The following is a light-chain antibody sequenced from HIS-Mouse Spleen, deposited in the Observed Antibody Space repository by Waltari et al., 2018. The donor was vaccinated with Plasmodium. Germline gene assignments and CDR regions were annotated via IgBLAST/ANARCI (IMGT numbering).Light chain of an antibody. CDR3: QQYNNWPT. CDR1: QSVSSN. J-gene: IGKJ5*01. Sequence: EIVMTQSPATLSVSPGERATLSCRASQSVSSNLAWYQQKPGQAPRLLIYGASTRATGIAARFSGSGSGTEFTLTISSMQSEDFAVYYWQQYNNWPTFGQGTRLEIK. CDR2: GAS. V-gene: IGKV3-15*01.